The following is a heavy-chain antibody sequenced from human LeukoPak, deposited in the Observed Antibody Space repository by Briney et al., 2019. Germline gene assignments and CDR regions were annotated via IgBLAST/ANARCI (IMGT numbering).Heavy chain of an antibody. CDR3: GRPTKYWLVRGNGVDV. CDR1: GYTFTGYY. Sequence: ASVKISCKASGYTFTGYYMHWVRQAPGQGLEWVSSIDAGGGDTYHSDSVKGRFTVSRDNSMNTLYLQMNSLRADDTAVYYCGRPTKYWLVRGNGVDVWGQGTTVTVSS. J-gene: IGHJ6*02. CDR2: IDAGGGDT. V-gene: IGHV3-23*01. D-gene: IGHD6-19*01.